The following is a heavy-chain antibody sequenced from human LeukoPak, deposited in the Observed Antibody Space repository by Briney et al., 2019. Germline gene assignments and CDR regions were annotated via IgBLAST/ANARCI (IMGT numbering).Heavy chain of an antibody. CDR1: GYTFTSYD. J-gene: IGHJ5*02. CDR2: ISAYNGNT. Sequence: ASVKVSCKASGYTFTSYDINWVRQAPGQGLEWMGWISAYNGNTNYAQKLQGRVTMTTDTSTSTAYMELRSLRSDDTAVYYCARGRGYSSGWYWFDPWGQGTLVTVSS. CDR3: ARGRGYSSGWYWFDP. V-gene: IGHV1-18*01. D-gene: IGHD6-19*01.